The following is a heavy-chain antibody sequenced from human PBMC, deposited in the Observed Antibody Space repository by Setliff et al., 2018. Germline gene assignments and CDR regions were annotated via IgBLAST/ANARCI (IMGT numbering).Heavy chain of an antibody. D-gene: IGHD3-22*01. CDR1: GGSISSGDYY. CDR2: IYSSGST. CDR3: ARESRYYYDNLGTLDY. Sequence: SETLSLTCTVSGGSISSGDYYWSWIRQPPGKGLEWIGYIYSSGSTYHNPSLKSRVSISVDTSKNQFSLKLSSVTAADTAVYYCARESRYYYDNLGTLDYWGQGTLVTVS. V-gene: IGHV4-30-4*08. J-gene: IGHJ4*02.